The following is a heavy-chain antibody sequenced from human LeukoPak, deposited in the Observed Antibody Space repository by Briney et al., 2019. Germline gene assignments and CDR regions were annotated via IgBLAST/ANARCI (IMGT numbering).Heavy chain of an antibody. CDR1: GGSFSGYY. CDR2: INHSGST. Sequence: SETLSLTCAVYGGSFSGYYWSWIRQPPGKGLEWIGEINHSGSTNYNPSLKSRVTISVDTSKNQFSLKLSSVTAADTAVYYCASPPTYGSGSYSFDYWGQGTLVTVSS. J-gene: IGHJ4*02. V-gene: IGHV4-34*01. D-gene: IGHD3-10*01. CDR3: ASPPTYGSGSYSFDY.